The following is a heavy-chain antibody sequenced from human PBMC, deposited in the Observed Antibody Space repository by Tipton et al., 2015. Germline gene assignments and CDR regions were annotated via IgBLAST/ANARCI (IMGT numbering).Heavy chain of an antibody. D-gene: IGHD3-9*01. CDR1: GYSITSGFY. CDR3: ACQDYDSLARDYQTVDY. J-gene: IGHJ4*02. V-gene: IGHV4-38-2*01. CDR2: ISHSGNT. Sequence: TLSLTCAVSGYSITSGFYWGWIRQPPGQGLEWIGSISHSGNTYYNPSLKSRVTMSRDTSKNQFSLKLTSVTAADTAVYYCACQDYDSLARDYQTVDYWGQGTLVTVSS.